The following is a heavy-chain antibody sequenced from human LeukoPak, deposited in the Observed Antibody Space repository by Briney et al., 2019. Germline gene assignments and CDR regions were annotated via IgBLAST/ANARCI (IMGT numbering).Heavy chain of an antibody. CDR3: GSGGSSGYGSRGEYYFDY. D-gene: IGHD5-12*01. CDR1: GYTFTGYY. V-gene: IGHV1-2*02. Sequence: ASVKVSCKASGYTFTGYYIHWVRQAPGQGLEWMGWINPNSGGTNYAKKFQGRVTMTRDTPISTAYMEVKWLRSDDTAVYYCGSGGSSGYGSRGEYYFDYWGQGTLVTVSS. J-gene: IGHJ4*02. CDR2: INPNSGGT.